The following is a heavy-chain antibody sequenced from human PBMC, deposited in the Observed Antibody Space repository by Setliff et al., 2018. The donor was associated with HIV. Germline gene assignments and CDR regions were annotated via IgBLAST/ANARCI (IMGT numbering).Heavy chain of an antibody. CDR3: ARHGTWNSQRFHFGY. CDR1: AVSIGGYS. CDR2: IYSTDTT. V-gene: IGHV4-4*09. Sequence: SETLSLTCTVSAVSIGGYSWSWIRQSPGKGLEWIGSIYSTDTTNHNPSLESRVTISVDKSKNQFSLKLNSVTAADTAVYYCARHGTWNSQRFHFGYWGQGTPVTVPQ. D-gene: IGHD1-7*01. J-gene: IGHJ4*02.